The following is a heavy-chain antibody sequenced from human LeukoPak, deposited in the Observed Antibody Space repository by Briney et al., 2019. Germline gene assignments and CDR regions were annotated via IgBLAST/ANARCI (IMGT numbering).Heavy chain of an antibody. J-gene: IGHJ4*02. CDR2: FDPEDGET. CDR3: ATVPILTGYYGAFDY. CDR1: GYTLTELS. D-gene: IGHD3-9*01. Sequence: GASVKVSCKVSGYTLTELSMHWVRQAPGKGLEWMGGFDPEDGETIYAQKFQGRVTMTEDTSTDTAYMELCSLRSEDTAVYYCATVPILTGYYGAFDYWGRGTLVTVSS. V-gene: IGHV1-24*01.